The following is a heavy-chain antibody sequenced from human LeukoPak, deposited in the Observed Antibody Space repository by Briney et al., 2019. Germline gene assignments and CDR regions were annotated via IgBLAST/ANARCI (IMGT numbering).Heavy chain of an antibody. D-gene: IGHD3-3*01. CDR3: ARVRFTIFGVFGNYYMDV. Sequence: ASVKVSCKASGYTFTGYYMHWVRQAPGQGLEWMGWINPNSGGTNYAQKFQGRVTMTRDTSISTAHMELSRLRSDDTAVYYCARVRFTIFGVFGNYYMDVWGKGTTVTVSS. CDR2: INPNSGGT. CDR1: GYTFTGYY. J-gene: IGHJ6*03. V-gene: IGHV1-2*02.